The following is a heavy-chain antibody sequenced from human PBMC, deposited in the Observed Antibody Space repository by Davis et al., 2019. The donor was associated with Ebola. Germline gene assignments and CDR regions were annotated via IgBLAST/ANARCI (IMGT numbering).Heavy chain of an antibody. Sequence: PGGSLRLSCAASGFIFRNYAMHWVRQAPGKGLEWVAVVSHSERERFYADSVKGRFTISRDNSENTLYLQMNSLTVDDTAVYYCVRAVFHEVLDYWGQGTPVTVSS. CDR3: VRAVFHEVLDY. CDR1: GFIFRNYA. J-gene: IGHJ4*02. V-gene: IGHV3-30*04. CDR2: VSHSERER. D-gene: IGHD3-3*01.